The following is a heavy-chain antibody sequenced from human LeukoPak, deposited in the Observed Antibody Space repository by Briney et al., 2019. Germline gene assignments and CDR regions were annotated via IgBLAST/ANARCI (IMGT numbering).Heavy chain of an antibody. Sequence: PGGSLRLSCAVSGFAFGSEAMSWVRQSPARGLEWVASISPGGGTTYYADYVKGRFIISRDNSNNTLFVQMNSLRAEDTAVYYCAKGAITFGGVIVQYFDYWGQGTLVTVSS. CDR1: GFAFGSEA. V-gene: IGHV3-23*01. CDR2: ISPGGGTT. D-gene: IGHD3-16*02. J-gene: IGHJ4*02. CDR3: AKGAITFGGVIVQYFDY.